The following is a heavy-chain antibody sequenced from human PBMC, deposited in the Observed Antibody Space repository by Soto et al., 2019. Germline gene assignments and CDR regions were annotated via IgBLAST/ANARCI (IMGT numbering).Heavy chain of an antibody. D-gene: IGHD2-15*01. J-gene: IGHJ5*02. Sequence: SETLSLTCTVSGGSISRSSYHVGCIHQPPGKGLEWIGSIYYSGSTYYNPSLKSRVTISVDTSKNQFSLKLSSVTAADTAVYYCARPSLYCSGGSCYNGIDPWGQGTLVTVSS. CDR3: ARPSLYCSGGSCYNGIDP. CDR2: IYYSGST. V-gene: IGHV4-39*01. CDR1: GGSISRSSYH.